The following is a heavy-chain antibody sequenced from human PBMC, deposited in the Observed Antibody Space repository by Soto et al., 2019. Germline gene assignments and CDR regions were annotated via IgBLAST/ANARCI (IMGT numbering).Heavy chain of an antibody. J-gene: IGHJ6*02. CDR1: GGSVSSGSYY. CDR3: ARVKTDFWSGSDV. D-gene: IGHD3-3*01. Sequence: SETLSLTCTVSGGSVSSGSYYWSWIRQPPGKGLEWIGYIYYSGSTNYNPSLKSRVTISVDTSKNQFSLKLSSVTAADTAVYYCARVKTDFWSGSDVWGQGNTVTVSS. CDR2: IYYSGST. V-gene: IGHV4-61*01.